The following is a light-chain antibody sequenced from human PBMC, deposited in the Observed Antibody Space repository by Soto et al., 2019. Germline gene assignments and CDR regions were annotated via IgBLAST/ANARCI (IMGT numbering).Light chain of an antibody. CDR3: QQYNNWPRT. Sequence: EIVMTQSPATLSVSPGERATLSCRANQSISSNLAWYQQKPGQAPRLLIYGASTRATGIPASFSGSGSGTEFTLTISSLQSEDFAVYYCQQYNNWPRTFGQGTKVEFK. CDR1: QSISSN. V-gene: IGKV3-15*01. J-gene: IGKJ1*01. CDR2: GAS.